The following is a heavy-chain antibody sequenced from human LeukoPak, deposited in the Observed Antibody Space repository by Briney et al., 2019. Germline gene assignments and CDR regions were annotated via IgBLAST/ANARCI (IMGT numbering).Heavy chain of an antibody. J-gene: IGHJ4*02. V-gene: IGHV1-69*01. D-gene: IGHD3-9*01. CDR1: GGTFSSYA. CDR3: ARVLTGSRSADY. CDR2: IIPIFGTA. Sequence: ASVKVSCKASGGTFSSYAISWVRQAPGQGLEWMGGIIPIFGTANYAQKFQGRVTITADESTSTAYMELSSLRSEDTAVYYCARVLTGSRSADYWGQGTLVTVSP.